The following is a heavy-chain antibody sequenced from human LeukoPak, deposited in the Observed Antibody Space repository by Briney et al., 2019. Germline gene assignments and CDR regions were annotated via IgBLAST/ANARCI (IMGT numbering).Heavy chain of an antibody. CDR3: ARAFRYSSSWCRVGWFDP. D-gene: IGHD6-13*01. CDR2: INHSGST. Sequence: SETLSLTCAVYGGSFSGYYWSWIRQPPGKGLEWIGEINHSGSTNYNPSLKSRVTISVDTSKNQFSLKLSSVTAADTAVYYCARAFRYSSSWCRVGWFDPWGQGTLVTVSS. V-gene: IGHV4-34*01. J-gene: IGHJ5*02. CDR1: GGSFSGYY.